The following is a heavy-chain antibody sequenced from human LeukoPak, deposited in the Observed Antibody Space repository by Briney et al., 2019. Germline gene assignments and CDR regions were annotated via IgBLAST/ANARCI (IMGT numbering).Heavy chain of an antibody. CDR2: TNSDGSTT. V-gene: IGHV3-74*01. CDR1: GFTFSNYW. J-gene: IGHJ6*01. Sequence: PGGSLRLSCAASGFTFSNYWMHWVRQAPGRGLVWVSRTNSDGSTTSHADSVKGRFTISRDNAKNTLFLQLNSLRVEDTAVYYCGRGNYYGVDIWGRGPRSPSHQ. CDR3: GRGNYYGVDI.